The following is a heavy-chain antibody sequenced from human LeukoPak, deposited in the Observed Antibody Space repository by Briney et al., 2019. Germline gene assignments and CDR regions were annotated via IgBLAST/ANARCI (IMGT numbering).Heavy chain of an antibody. CDR2: IFYSGSA. CDR3: ARGQSAQSFDY. J-gene: IGHJ4*02. CDR1: GYSISSGYY. Sequence: SETLSLTCTVSGYSISSGYYWGWIRQPPGKGLEWIGYIFYSGSANYNPSLKSRVTISVDTSKNQFSLKLSSVTAADTAVYYCARGQSAQSFDYWGQGTLVTVSS. V-gene: IGHV4-38-2*02.